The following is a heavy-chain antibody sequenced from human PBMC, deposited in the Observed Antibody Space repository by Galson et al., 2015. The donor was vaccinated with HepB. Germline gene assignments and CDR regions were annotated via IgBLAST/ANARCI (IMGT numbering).Heavy chain of an antibody. D-gene: IGHD2-21*02. CDR3: ARDYCGGDCYPPPDTYYAMDV. Sequence: SLRLSCAASGFTFSYSAMHWVRQAPGKGLEWVAVVSYDGSNKYYADPVKGRFTISRDNSKNTLYLQMNSLRPEDTAVYYCARDYCGGDCYPPPDTYYAMDVCGQGTSVTVSS. CDR2: VSYDGSNK. J-gene: IGHJ6*02. CDR1: GFTFSYSA. V-gene: IGHV3-30-3*01.